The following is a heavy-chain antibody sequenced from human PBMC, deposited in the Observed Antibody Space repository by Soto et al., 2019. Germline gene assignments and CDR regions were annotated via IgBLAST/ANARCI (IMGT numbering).Heavy chain of an antibody. CDR2: SVAGSGNT. D-gene: IGHD3-3*01. Sequence: ASVKVSCKASGFTFTSSAMQWVRQARGQRLEWIAWSVAGSGNTNYAQKFQERVTITRDMSTSTAYMELSSLRSEDTAVYYCAADSTHLGRSGYYSSYYHYMHVWGKGTTVTVSS. CDR1: GFTFTSSA. V-gene: IGHV1-58*02. CDR3: AADSTHLGRSGYYSSYYHYMHV. J-gene: IGHJ6*03.